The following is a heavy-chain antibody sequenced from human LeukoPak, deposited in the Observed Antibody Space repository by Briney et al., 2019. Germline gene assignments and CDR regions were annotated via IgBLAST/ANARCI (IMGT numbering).Heavy chain of an antibody. CDR2: INPNSGGT. J-gene: IGHJ4*02. V-gene: IGHV1-2*02. CDR1: GYTFTGYY. CDR3: ASMYSSGWYDDY. D-gene: IGHD6-19*01. Sequence: ASVKVSCKSSGYTFTGYYMHWVRQAPGQGLEWMGWINPNSGGTNYAQKFQGRVTMTRDTSISTAYMELSRLRSDDTAVYYCASMYSSGWYDDYWGQGTLVTVSS.